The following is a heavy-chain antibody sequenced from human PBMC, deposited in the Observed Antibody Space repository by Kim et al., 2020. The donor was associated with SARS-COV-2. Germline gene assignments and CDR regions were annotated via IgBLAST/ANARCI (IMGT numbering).Heavy chain of an antibody. Sequence: NSGGTRCSQKFTGRVTVTRDTANSTAYMELSGLRSDDTAVYYCSKSRAFDYWGQGTLVTVSS. CDR3: SKSRAFDY. V-gene: IGHV1-2*02. J-gene: IGHJ4*02. CDR2: NSGGT. D-gene: IGHD1-26*01.